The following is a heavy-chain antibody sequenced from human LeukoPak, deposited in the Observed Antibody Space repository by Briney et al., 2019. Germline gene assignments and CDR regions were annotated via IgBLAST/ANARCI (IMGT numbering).Heavy chain of an antibody. CDR2: ISGSGGST. CDR3: AKEGHSSGWYSPSPFDY. D-gene: IGHD6-19*01. Sequence: GGSLRLPCAASGFTFSSYAMSWVRQAPGKGLEWVSAISGSGGSTYYADSVKGRFTISRDNSKNTLYLQMNSLRAEDTAVYYCAKEGHSSGWYSPSPFDYWGQGTLVTVSS. J-gene: IGHJ4*02. CDR1: GFTFSSYA. V-gene: IGHV3-23*01.